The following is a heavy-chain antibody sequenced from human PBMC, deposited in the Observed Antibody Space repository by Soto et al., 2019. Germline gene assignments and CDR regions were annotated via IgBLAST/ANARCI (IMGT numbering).Heavy chain of an antibody. CDR2: INHSGST. D-gene: IGHD3-22*01. Sequence: LSLTCAVYGGSFSGYYWSWIRQPPGKGLEWIGEINHSGSTNYNPSLKSRVTISVDTSKNQFSLKLSSVTAADTAVYYCARESGRGETNYYDSSGYLISPRSRYGMDVWGQGTTVTVS. V-gene: IGHV4-34*01. J-gene: IGHJ6*02. CDR3: ARESGRGETNYYDSSGYLISPRSRYGMDV. CDR1: GGSFSGYY.